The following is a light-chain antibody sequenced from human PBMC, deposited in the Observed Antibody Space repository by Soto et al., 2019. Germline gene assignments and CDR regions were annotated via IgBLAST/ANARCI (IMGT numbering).Light chain of an antibody. Sequence: QSALTQPASVSGSPGQSITISCTGTSSDVGGYNYVSWYQQHPGKAPKLMSYEVSNRPSGVSNRFSGSKSGNTASLTISVLQAEDEADYYCSSYTSSSTVYVFGTGTKLTVL. J-gene: IGLJ1*01. CDR2: EVS. CDR3: SSYTSSSTVYV. CDR1: SSDVGGYNY. V-gene: IGLV2-14*01.